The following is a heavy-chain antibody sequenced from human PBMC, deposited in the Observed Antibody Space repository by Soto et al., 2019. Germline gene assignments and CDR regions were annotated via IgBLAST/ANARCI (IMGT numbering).Heavy chain of an antibody. D-gene: IGHD5-12*01. V-gene: IGHV3-30-3*01. CDR1: GFTFSSYA. CDR3: ARDYYRFNSGYGFSMDV. Sequence: GGSLRLSCAASGFTFSSYAMHWVRQAPGKGLEWVAVISYDGSNKYYPDSVKGRFTISRDNSKNTLYLQMNNLRAEDTAVYYCARDYYRFNSGYGFSMDVWGQGTTVTVSS. J-gene: IGHJ6*02. CDR2: ISYDGSNK.